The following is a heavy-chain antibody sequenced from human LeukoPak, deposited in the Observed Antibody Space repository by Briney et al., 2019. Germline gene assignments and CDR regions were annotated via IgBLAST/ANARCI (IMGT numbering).Heavy chain of an antibody. V-gene: IGHV3-23*01. Sequence: PGGSLRLSCAAYGFTFSSYAMSSGRQAPGKGLEWVSAISGRGGSPYYADSGKGRFTISRDNSKNTLYLQMNSLRAEDTAVYYCAKGDDCGPGGHFDYGGQGTLVTVSS. CDR1: GFTFSSYA. D-gene: IGHD2-21*02. CDR2: ISGRGGSP. CDR3: AKGDDCGPGGHFDY. J-gene: IGHJ4*02.